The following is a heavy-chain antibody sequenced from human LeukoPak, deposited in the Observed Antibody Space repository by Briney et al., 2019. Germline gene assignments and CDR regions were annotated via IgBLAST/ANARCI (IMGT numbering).Heavy chain of an antibody. CDR1: GFTFSNYY. D-gene: IGHD3-3*01. CDR3: ARTLYDFWSGYYYDAFDI. Sequence: GGSLRLSCAASGFTFSNYYMHWVRQAPGKGLLWISHINGDGSSTGYADSVKGRFTISRDNAKNSLYLQMNSLRAEDTAVYYCARTLYDFWSGYYYDAFDIWGQGTMVTVSS. J-gene: IGHJ3*02. V-gene: IGHV3-74*01. CDR2: INGDGSST.